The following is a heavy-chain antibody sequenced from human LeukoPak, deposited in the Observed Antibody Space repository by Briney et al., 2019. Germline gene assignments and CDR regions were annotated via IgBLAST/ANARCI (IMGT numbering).Heavy chain of an antibody. Sequence: GASVTVSCKTSGGTFNSNAVSWVRQAPGQGGERMGGIITTFGSADYAQKLQGRVTITTDESSSTAYMELTSLTSEHTAVYYCARHAHPPPPPVTVFPKPSDFYHYMDVWGNGTTVIVSS. J-gene: IGHJ6*03. D-gene: IGHD2-2*01. V-gene: IGHV1-69*05. CDR3: ARHAHPPPPPVTVFPKPSDFYHYMDV. CDR1: GGTFNSNA. CDR2: IITTFGSA.